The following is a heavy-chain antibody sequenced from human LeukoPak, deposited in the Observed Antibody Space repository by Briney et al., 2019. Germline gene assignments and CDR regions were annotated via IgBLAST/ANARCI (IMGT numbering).Heavy chain of an antibody. CDR3: ARVRYFDWLFNAFDI. CDR1: GFTFSNYS. CDR2: ISSSYSHT. D-gene: IGHD3-9*01. J-gene: IGHJ3*02. V-gene: IGHV3-21*06. Sequence: GGSLRLSCAVSGFTFSNYSMNWVRQAPGKGLEWVSSISSSYSHTYYAGSVKGRFTISRDNAKNSLYLQMSSLRAEDTAVYYCARVRYFDWLFNAFDIWGQGTMVTVSS.